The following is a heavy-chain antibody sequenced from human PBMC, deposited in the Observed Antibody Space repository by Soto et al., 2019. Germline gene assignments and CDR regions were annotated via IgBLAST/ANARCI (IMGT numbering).Heavy chain of an antibody. CDR2: FNPSGLTT. Sequence: QVHLVQSGAEVKKPGASVNVSCQASGSITNPHMHWVRQAPGQGLEWMGIFNPSGLTTTYAQKFQGKVTITRDTSTSTVYMELSSLTSEDTAVYFCAKVTHRGTIAVAGPLGSWGQGTLVIVSS. J-gene: IGHJ4*02. CDR3: AKVTHRGTIAVAGPLGS. V-gene: IGHV1-46*01. D-gene: IGHD6-19*01. CDR1: GSITNPH.